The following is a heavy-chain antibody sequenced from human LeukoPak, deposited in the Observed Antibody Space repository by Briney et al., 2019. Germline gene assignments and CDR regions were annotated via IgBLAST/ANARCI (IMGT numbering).Heavy chain of an antibody. J-gene: IGHJ3*02. V-gene: IGHV3-23*01. CDR3: AGGSYSTSYAFDI. Sequence: GGSLRLSCAASGFTFSSYAMSWVRQAPGKGLEWVSSITGSGGTTYYADSAKGRFTISRDNSKNTLYLRMNSLRADDTAVYYCAGGSYSTSYAFDIWGQGTTVTVSS. D-gene: IGHD1-26*01. CDR2: ITGSGGTT. CDR1: GFTFSSYA.